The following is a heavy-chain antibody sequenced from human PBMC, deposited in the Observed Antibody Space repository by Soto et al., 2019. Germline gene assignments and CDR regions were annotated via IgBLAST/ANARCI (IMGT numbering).Heavy chain of an antibody. CDR3: AIRASYYDSSGYFDY. J-gene: IGHJ4*02. CDR2: INSDGSST. D-gene: IGHD3-22*01. CDR1: GFTFSSYW. V-gene: IGHV3-74*01. Sequence: EVQLVESGGGLVQPGGSLRLSCAASGFTFSSYWMHWVRQAPGKGLVWVSRINSDGSSTSYADSVKGRFTISRDNAKNTLYLQMNSLIAEDTAVYYCAIRASYYDSSGYFDYWGQGTLVTVSS.